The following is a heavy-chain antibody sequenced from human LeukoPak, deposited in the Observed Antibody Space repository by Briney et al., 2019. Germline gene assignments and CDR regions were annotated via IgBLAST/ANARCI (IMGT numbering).Heavy chain of an antibody. Sequence: ASVKVSCKASGYTFTSYGISWVRQAPGQGLEWMGWISAGNGNTKYSQEFQGRVTITRDTSASTAYMELSSLRSEDMAVYYCARDIAVAGPFDYWGQGTLVTVSS. CDR3: ARDIAVAGPFDY. V-gene: IGHV1-18*03. CDR1: GYTFTSYG. D-gene: IGHD6-19*01. J-gene: IGHJ4*02. CDR2: ISAGNGNT.